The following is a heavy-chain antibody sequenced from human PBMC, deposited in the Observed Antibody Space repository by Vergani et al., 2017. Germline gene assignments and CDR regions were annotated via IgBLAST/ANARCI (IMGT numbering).Heavy chain of an antibody. Sequence: QVQLQESGPGLVKPSETLSLTCTVSGGSISSYYWSWIRQPPGKGLEWFGYIYYSGSTNYNPSLKSRVTISVDTSKNQFSLKLSSVTAADTAVYYCARRAYYYGSGSYYNGYYFDYWGQGTLVTVSS. CDR1: GGSISSYY. D-gene: IGHD3-10*01. CDR3: ARRAYYYGSGSYYNGYYFDY. J-gene: IGHJ4*02. CDR2: IYYSGST. V-gene: IGHV4-59*08.